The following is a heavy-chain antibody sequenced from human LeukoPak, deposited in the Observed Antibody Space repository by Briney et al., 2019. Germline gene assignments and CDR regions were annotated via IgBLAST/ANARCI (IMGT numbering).Heavy chain of an antibody. D-gene: IGHD4-17*01. V-gene: IGHV3-30-3*01. J-gene: IGHJ4*02. CDR1: GFTFSSYA. Sequence: GGSLRLSCAASGFTFSSYAMHWVRQAPGKGLEWVAVISYDGSNKYYADSVKGRFTISRDNSKNTLYLQMNSLRAEDTAVYYCANYHGDYEDYWGQGTLVTVSS. CDR3: ANYHGDYEDY. CDR2: ISYDGSNK.